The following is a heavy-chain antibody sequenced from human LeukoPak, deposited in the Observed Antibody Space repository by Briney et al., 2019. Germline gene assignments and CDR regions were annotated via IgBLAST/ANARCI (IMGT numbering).Heavy chain of an antibody. CDR2: IIPIFDTA. CDR3: ASGYYYGSGSSDY. CDR1: GGTFSSYA. D-gene: IGHD3-10*01. V-gene: IGHV1-69*01. Sequence: SVKVSCKASGGTFSSYAISWVRQAPGQGLEWMGGIIPIFDTANYAQKFQGRVTITADESTSTAYMELSSLRSEDTAVYYCASGYYYGSGSSDYWGQGTLVTVSS. J-gene: IGHJ4*02.